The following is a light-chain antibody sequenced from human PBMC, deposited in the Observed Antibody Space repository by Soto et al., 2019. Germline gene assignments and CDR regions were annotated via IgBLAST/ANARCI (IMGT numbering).Light chain of an antibody. J-gene: IGLJ3*02. CDR1: SSNIGDNL. V-gene: IGLV1-44*01. Sequence: QSVLTQPPSASGTHGQRVTISCSGSSSNIGDNLVNWYRQLPGAAPRPLIHSTHRRPSGVPERFSASKSGTSASLVISDLQPEDEGDYYCACWDGNLVGRVFGGGTKLTVL. CDR2: STH. CDR3: ACWDGNLVGRV.